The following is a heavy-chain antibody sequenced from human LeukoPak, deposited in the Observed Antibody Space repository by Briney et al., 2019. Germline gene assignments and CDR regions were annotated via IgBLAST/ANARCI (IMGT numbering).Heavy chain of an antibody. CDR1: GFTFSNYW. V-gene: IGHV3-74*01. CDR2: IYVDGRTT. Sequence: GGSLRLSCVASGFTFSNYWMHWVRQPPGKGLVWVSRIYVDGRTTNYADSVKGRFTISRDNAKNTVYLEMNSLRAEDTAVYYCAKVVVLMVYGKPDAFDIWGQGTMVTVSS. J-gene: IGHJ3*02. D-gene: IGHD2-8*01. CDR3: AKVVVLMVYGKPDAFDI.